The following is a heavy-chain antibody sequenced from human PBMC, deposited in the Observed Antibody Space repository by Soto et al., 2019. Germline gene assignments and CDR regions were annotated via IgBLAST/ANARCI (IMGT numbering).Heavy chain of an antibody. CDR2: IYWDDDK. V-gene: IGHV2-5*02. D-gene: IGHD6-13*01. CDR1: GFSLSTSGVG. CDR3: AHRRSDSSSWYYNWFDP. Sequence: GSGPTLVNPTQTLTLTCTFSGFSLSTSGVGVGWIRQPPGKALEWLALIYWDDDKRYSPSLKSRLTITKDTSKNQVVLTMTNMDPVDTATYYCAHRRSDSSSWYYNWFDPWGQGTLVTVSS. J-gene: IGHJ5*02.